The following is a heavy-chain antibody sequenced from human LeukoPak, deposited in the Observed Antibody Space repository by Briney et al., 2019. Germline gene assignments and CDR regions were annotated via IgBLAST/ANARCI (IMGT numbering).Heavy chain of an antibody. CDR1: GGSISRYY. CDR3: ARELSLSSAFNI. V-gene: IGHV4-59*01. D-gene: IGHD6-6*01. Sequence: PESLSLTCTVAGGSISRYYWSWVRQPPGKGRGWIGYIYYSGSTNYNPSLKSRVTISVDTSQTQFSLKLSSVTAADTAVYYCARELSLSSAFNIWGQGTIVTASS. CDR2: IYYSGST. J-gene: IGHJ3*02.